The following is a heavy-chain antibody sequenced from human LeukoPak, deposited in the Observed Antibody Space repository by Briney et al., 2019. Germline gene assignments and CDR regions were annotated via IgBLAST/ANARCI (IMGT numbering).Heavy chain of an antibody. Sequence: GASVKVSCKASGYTFASYGINWVRQAPGQGLEWMRWISTYNADTNYAQKFQGRVTMTAETSTSTAYMELRSLRSDDTAIYYCARDPGQYYDILTGYYTPSYFDYWGQGTLVTVSS. J-gene: IGHJ4*02. CDR1: GYTFASYG. CDR3: ARDPGQYYDILTGYYTPSYFDY. CDR2: ISTYNADT. D-gene: IGHD3-9*01. V-gene: IGHV1-18*01.